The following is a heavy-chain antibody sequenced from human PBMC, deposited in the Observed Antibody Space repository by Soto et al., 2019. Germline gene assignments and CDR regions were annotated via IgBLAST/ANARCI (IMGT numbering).Heavy chain of an antibody. CDR2: FIPILDMA. D-gene: IGHD2-21*01. J-gene: IGHJ4*02. CDR3: AITYCRDNSCPRDFDL. V-gene: IGHV1-69*02. CDR1: GGTFNTYT. Sequence: QVQVVQSGAEVKKPESSVKVSCKPSGGTFNTYTVNWVRLAPGHGLEWMGRFIPILDMANYAQKFQDRVTITADRSTFTAYMELHSLTSDDTAVYYCAITYCRDNSCPRDFDLWGPGTLVTVSS.